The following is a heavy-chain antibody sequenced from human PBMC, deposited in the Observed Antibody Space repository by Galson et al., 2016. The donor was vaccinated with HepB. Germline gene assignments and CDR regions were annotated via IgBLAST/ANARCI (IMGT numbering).Heavy chain of an antibody. D-gene: IGHD2-15*01. CDR2: IHPGDSDS. J-gene: IGHJ6*02. CDR1: GYDFSDYW. V-gene: IGHV5-51*01. CDR3: ARQVCRNKAPDYFHYGMDV. Sequence: QSGAEVKKPGESLTISCEASGYDFSDYWIGWVRQLPGKGLEWMAFIHPGDSDSRFSPSFRGHVTMSADTAITTAYLQWSSLKASDTGMYYCARQVCRNKAPDYFHYGMDVWGQGTSVTVSS.